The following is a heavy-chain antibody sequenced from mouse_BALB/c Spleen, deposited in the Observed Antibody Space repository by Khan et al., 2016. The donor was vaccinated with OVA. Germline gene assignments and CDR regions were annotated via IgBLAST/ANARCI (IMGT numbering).Heavy chain of an antibody. CDR3: ARRGYDYGRGALFAY. D-gene: IGHD2-4*01. CDR2: IWSAGST. J-gene: IGHJ3*01. CDR1: GFSLNNYS. V-gene: IGHV2-2*02. Sequence: QVQLQQSGPGLVQPSQILSITCTVSGFSLNNYSVHWVRQSPGKGLEWLGVIWSAGSTDYNAAFISRLTISKDNSRRQAFFKMNSLQPNDTAIYYCARRGYDYGRGALFAYWGQGTLVTVSA.